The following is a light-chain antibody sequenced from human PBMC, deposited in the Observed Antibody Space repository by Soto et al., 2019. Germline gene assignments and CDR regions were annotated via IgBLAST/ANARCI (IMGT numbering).Light chain of an antibody. Sequence: QSVLTQPPSVSGSPGQSVAISCTGTSSDVGSYNRVSWYQQPPGTAPKVMIYEVSNRPSGVPDRFSGSKSGNTASLTIPGLQAEDEADYYCSSYTSSSTYVFGTGTKGTVL. CDR2: EVS. CDR3: SSYTSSSTYV. V-gene: IGLV2-18*02. J-gene: IGLJ1*01. CDR1: SSDVGSYNR.